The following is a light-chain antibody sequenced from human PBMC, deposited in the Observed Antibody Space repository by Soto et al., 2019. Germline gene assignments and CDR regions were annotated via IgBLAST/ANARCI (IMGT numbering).Light chain of an antibody. V-gene: IGLV1-44*01. CDR2: SNN. CDR1: SSNIGGNN. J-gene: IGLJ2*01. Sequence: QSVLTQPPSASGTPGQRVTISCSGTSSNIGGNNVSWYQHLPGTAPKLLIYSNNHRPSGLTDRFSGFKSGTSASLAISGLQSEDEADYYCAAWDDSLNGPLFGGGTQLTVL. CDR3: AAWDDSLNGPL.